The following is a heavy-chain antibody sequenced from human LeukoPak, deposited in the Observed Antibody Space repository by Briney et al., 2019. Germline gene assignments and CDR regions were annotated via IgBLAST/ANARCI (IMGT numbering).Heavy chain of an antibody. CDR1: GYTFTSYG. CDR3: ARLWNFDWFYDAFDI. J-gene: IGHJ3*02. Sequence: ASVKVSCKASGYTFTSYGISWVRQAPGQGLEWMGWISAYNGNTNYAQKLQGRVTMTTDTSTSTAYMELRSLRSDDTAVYYCARLWNFDWFYDAFDIWGQGTMVTVSS. CDR2: ISAYNGNT. V-gene: IGHV1-18*01. D-gene: IGHD3-9*01.